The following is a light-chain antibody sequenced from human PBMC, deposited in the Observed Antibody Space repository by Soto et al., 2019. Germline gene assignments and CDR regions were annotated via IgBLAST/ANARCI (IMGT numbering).Light chain of an antibody. J-gene: IGKJ4*02. Sequence: EIVLTQSPGTLPLSPGARATLSCRASQRVSSYLAWHQQKPGQDPRLLIYDASKRATGIPAMFSGSGSGTDYTLTISSLEPEDFAVYYCQQRSDWAPLMCGGGTNVEIK. CDR1: QRVSSY. V-gene: IGKV3-11*01. CDR3: QQRSDWAPLM. CDR2: DAS.